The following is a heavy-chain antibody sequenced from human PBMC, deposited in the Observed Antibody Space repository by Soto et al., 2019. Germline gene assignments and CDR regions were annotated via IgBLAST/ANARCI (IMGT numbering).Heavy chain of an antibody. V-gene: IGHV3-30*18. D-gene: IGHD2-15*01. CDR1: GFTFSSYG. CDR3: AKDTIVAAPYYYYGMDV. Sequence: GGSLRLSCAASGFTFSSYGMHWVRQAPGKGLEWVAVISYDGSNKYYADSVKGRFTISRDNSKNTLYLQMNSLRAEDTAVYYCAKDTIVAAPYYYYGMDVWGQGTTVTVSS. CDR2: ISYDGSNK. J-gene: IGHJ6*02.